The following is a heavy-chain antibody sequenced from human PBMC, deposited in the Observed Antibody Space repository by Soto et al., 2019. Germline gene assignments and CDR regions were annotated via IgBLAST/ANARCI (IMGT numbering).Heavy chain of an antibody. CDR1: GGTFSSYA. Sequence: ASVKVSCKASGGTFSSYAISWVRQAPGQGLEWMGGIIPIFGTANYAQKFQGRVTITADESTSTAYMELSSLRSEDTAVYYCARVRCSGGSCYGTVNYYYYGMDVWGQGTTVTVSS. CDR3: ARVRCSGGSCYGTVNYYYYGMDV. J-gene: IGHJ6*02. CDR2: IIPIFGTA. V-gene: IGHV1-69*13. D-gene: IGHD2-15*01.